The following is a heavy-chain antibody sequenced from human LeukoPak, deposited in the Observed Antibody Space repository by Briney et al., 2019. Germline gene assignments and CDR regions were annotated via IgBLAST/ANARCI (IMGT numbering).Heavy chain of an antibody. D-gene: IGHD1-1*01. CDR3: ARVMAGTTRGYMDV. Sequence: SETLSLTCAVYGGSFSGYYWSWIRQPPGKGLEWIGEINHSGSTNYNPSLKSRVTISVDTSKNQFSLRLSSVTAADTAVYYCARVMAGTTRGYMDVWGKGTTVTVSS. CDR2: INHSGST. CDR1: GGSFSGYY. J-gene: IGHJ6*03. V-gene: IGHV4-34*01.